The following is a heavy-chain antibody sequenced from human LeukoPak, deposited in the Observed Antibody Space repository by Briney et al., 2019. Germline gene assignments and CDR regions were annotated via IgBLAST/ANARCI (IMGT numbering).Heavy chain of an antibody. CDR3: ARDSSIAVAGTGYFQH. J-gene: IGHJ1*01. CDR2: IIPIFGTA. V-gene: IGHV1-69*13. D-gene: IGHD6-19*01. CDR1: GGTFISYA. Sequence: SVKVSCKASGGTFISYAISWVRQAPGQGLEWMGGIIPIFGTANYAQKFQGRVTITADESTSTAYMELSSLRSEDTAVYYCARDSSIAVAGTGYFQHWGQGTLVTVSS.